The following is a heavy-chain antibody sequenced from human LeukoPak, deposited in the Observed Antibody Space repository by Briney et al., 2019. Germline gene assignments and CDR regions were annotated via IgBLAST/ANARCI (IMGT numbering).Heavy chain of an antibody. D-gene: IGHD4-17*01. CDR1: GFSFSSYE. Sequence: GGSLRLSCAASGFSFSSYEMNWVRQAPGKGLEWVSYIGSSGSTVYYADSVKGRFTISRDNAKSSLYLQMNSLRDEDTAVYYCARDTLLYADSPDAFDMWGQGTMVTVSS. V-gene: IGHV3-48*03. CDR2: IGSSGSTV. J-gene: IGHJ3*02. CDR3: ARDTLLYADSPDAFDM.